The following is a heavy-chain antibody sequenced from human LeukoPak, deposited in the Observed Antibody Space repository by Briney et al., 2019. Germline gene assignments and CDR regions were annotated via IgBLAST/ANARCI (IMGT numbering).Heavy chain of an antibody. J-gene: IGHJ5*02. CDR1: GGSISSGSYN. CDR2: VSYSGNT. V-gene: IGHV4-39*01. CDR3: ARHGRSSWLNWSDL. Sequence: PSETLSLTCTVSGGSISSGSYNWGWIRQPPGKGLEWIGSVSYSGNTYYNPSLKSRVTMSVDTSKNQFSLNLSSVTAADRAVYYCARHGRSSWLNWSDLWGHGTQVTVSS. D-gene: IGHD6-13*01.